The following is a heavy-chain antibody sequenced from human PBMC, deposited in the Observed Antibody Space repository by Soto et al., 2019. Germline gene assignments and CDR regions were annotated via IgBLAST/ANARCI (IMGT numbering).Heavy chain of an antibody. D-gene: IGHD5-12*01. Sequence: QVQLQQWGAGLLKPSETLSLTCAVYGGSFSGYYWSWIRQPPGKGLEWIGEINHSGSTNYNPSLKXRXTXXVDTSKNQFSLKLSSVTAADTAVYYCARRWLREYYWGQGTLVTVSS. J-gene: IGHJ4*02. CDR3: ARRWLREYY. CDR1: GGSFSGYY. V-gene: IGHV4-34*01. CDR2: INHSGST.